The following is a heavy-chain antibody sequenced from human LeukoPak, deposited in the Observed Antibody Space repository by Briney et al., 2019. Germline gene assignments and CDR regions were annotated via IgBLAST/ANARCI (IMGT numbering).Heavy chain of an antibody. Sequence: ASVKVSCKASGGTFSSYAISWVRQAPGQGLEWMGGIIPIFGTANYAQKFQGRVSITTDESTSTAYMELSSLRSEDTAVYYCARSASHAFDIWGQGTMVTVSS. CDR1: GGTFSSYA. CDR3: ARSASHAFDI. D-gene: IGHD6-6*01. J-gene: IGHJ3*02. CDR2: IIPIFGTA. V-gene: IGHV1-69*05.